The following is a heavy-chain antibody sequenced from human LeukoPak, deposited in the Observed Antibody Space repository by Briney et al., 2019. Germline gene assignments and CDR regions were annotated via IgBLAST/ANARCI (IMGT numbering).Heavy chain of an antibody. CDR2: IYHSGST. V-gene: IGHV4-38-2*02. D-gene: IGHD2-8*01. CDR3: ARSSNGDFDY. CDR1: GYSISSGYY. Sequence: PSETLSLTCTVSGYSISSGYYWGWIRQPPGKGLEWIGSIYHSGSTYYNPSLKSRVTISVDTSKNQFSLKLSSVTAADTAVYYCARSSNGDFDYWAREPWSPSPQ. J-gene: IGHJ4*02.